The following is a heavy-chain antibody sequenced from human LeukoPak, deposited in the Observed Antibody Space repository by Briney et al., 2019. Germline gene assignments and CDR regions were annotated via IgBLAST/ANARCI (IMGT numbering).Heavy chain of an antibody. CDR1: GGSISSSSYY. CDR2: INYSGST. D-gene: IGHD3-10*01. CDR3: ARLPGSYYYYYMDV. V-gene: IGHV4-39*01. J-gene: IGHJ6*03. Sequence: PSETLSLTCSVSGGSISSSSYYWGWIRQPPGKGLEWIGRINYSGSTYYNPSLKSRVTISVDTSKNQFSLKLSSVTAADTAVYYCARLPGSYYYYYMDVWGKGTTVTVSS.